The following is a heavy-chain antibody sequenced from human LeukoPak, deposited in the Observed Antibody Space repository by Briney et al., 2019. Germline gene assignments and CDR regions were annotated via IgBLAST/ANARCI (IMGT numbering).Heavy chain of an antibody. D-gene: IGHD1-26*01. CDR3: ARLPGVGATNFDY. J-gene: IGHJ4*02. CDR1: GGSISSGGYY. Sequence: SETLSLTCTVSGGSISSGGYYWSWIRQHPGKGLEWIGYIYYSGSTYYNPSLKSRVTISVDTSKNQFSLKLSSVTAADTAVYYCARLPGVGATNFDYWGQGTLVTVSS. CDR2: IYYSGST. V-gene: IGHV4-61*08.